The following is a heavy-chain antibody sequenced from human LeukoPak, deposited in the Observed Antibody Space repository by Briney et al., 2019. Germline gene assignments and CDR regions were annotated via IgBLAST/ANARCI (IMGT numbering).Heavy chain of an antibody. CDR3: AKSMPDVPARGDY. CDR2: ISGSGGST. V-gene: IGHV3-23*01. J-gene: IGHJ4*02. CDR1: GFTFSSYA. Sequence: PGGSLRLSCAASGFTFSSYAMSWVRQAPGKGLEGVSGISGSGGSTYYADSVKGRFTISRDNSKNTLYLQMNSLRAEDTAVYYCAKSMPDVPARGDYWGQGTLVTVSS. D-gene: IGHD2-2*01.